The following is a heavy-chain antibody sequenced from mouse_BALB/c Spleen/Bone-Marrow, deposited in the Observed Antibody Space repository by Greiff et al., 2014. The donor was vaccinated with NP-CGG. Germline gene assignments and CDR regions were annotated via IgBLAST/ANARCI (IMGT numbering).Heavy chain of an antibody. Sequence: VQLQQSGPELVKPGASVKVSCKASGYASTNYNMNWVKQSHGKSLEWIGYIDPYSGGTNYNQKFRGKATLTVDKSSSTAYMHLNSLTSEDSAVYYCSRGVLAYFDYWGQGTTLTVSS. CDR1: GYASTNYN. V-gene: IGHV1S135*01. J-gene: IGHJ2*01. D-gene: IGHD2-14*01. CDR3: SRGVLAYFDY. CDR2: IDPYSGGT.